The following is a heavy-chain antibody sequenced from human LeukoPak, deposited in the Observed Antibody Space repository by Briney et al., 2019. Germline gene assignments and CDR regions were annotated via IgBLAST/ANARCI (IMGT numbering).Heavy chain of an antibody. Sequence: GGSLRLSCAASGFTVSSNYMSWVRQAPGKGLEWVSVIYSGGSTYYADSVKGRFTISRDNSKNSLYLEMNSLRVEDTALYYCARDREDTYLDVWGKGTTVTVSS. CDR3: ARDREDTYLDV. CDR1: GFTVSSNY. CDR2: IYSGGST. J-gene: IGHJ6*03. D-gene: IGHD2-15*01. V-gene: IGHV3-66*01.